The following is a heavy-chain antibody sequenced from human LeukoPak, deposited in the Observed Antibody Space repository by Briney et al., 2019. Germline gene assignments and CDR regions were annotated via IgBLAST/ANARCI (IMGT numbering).Heavy chain of an antibody. CDR1: GFTFSSYA. Sequence: GGSLRLSCAASGFTFSSYAMSWVRQAPGKGLEWVSAISGSGGSTYYADPVKGRVTISRDNSKNTLYLQMNSLRAEDTAVYYCAKDIAGMGATSDYWGQGTLVTVSS. CDR2: ISGSGGST. D-gene: IGHD1-26*01. J-gene: IGHJ4*02. CDR3: AKDIAGMGATSDY. V-gene: IGHV3-23*01.